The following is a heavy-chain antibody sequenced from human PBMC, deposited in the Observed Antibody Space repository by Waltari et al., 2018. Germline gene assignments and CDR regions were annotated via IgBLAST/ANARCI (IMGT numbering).Heavy chain of an antibody. J-gene: IGHJ1*01. CDR1: GYTFTGYS. D-gene: IGHD6-13*01. V-gene: IGHV1-2*02. CDR2: INPNSGCT. Sequence: QVQLVQSGAEVKKPGASVKVSCKASGYTFTGYSMHWVRQAPGQGLEWMGWINPNSGCTNYAQKFQGRVTMTRDTSISTAYMELSRLRSDDTAVYYCARVLGYKAAAGTFVEYFQHWGQGTLVTVSS. CDR3: ARVLGYKAAAGTFVEYFQH.